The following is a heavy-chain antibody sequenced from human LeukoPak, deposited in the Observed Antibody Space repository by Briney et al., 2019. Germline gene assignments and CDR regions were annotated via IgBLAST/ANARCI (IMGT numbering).Heavy chain of an antibody. CDR1: GGSFSGYY. V-gene: IGHV4-34*01. Sequence: SETLSLTCDVYGGSFSGYYWSWIRQPPGKGLEWIGEINHSGSTNYNPSLKSRVTISVDTSKNQFSLKLSSVTAADTAVYYCARGAFFRSTVTTLRYYYYGMDVWGQGTTVTVSS. CDR2: INHSGST. D-gene: IGHD4-17*01. J-gene: IGHJ6*02. CDR3: ARGAFFRSTVTTLRYYYYGMDV.